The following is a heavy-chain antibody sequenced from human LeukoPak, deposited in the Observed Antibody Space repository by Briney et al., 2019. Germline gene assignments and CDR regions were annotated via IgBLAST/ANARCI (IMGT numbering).Heavy chain of an antibody. Sequence: GASVKLSCKSSSYSFTTYVSSWVRQPSAQGLEWMGCHSPYNGFTNYAQIFKGRVTMTRDMSTSTVYMELSSLRSEDTAVYSCARVYCSGGSCYPSWFDPWGQGTLVTVSS. CDR2: HSPYNGFT. V-gene: IGHV1-18*01. CDR3: ARVYCSGGSCYPSWFDP. J-gene: IGHJ5*02. CDR1: SYSFTTYV. D-gene: IGHD2-15*01.